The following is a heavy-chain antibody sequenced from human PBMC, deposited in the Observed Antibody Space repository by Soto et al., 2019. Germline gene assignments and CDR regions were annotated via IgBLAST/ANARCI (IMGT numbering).Heavy chain of an antibody. CDR1: VFTFSDYY. J-gene: IGHJ4*02. D-gene: IGHD2-2*01. Sequence: PGGSLRLSCASSVFTFSDYYMSCIRQFPGKGLEWVAYISGTSDSIPYADSVKGRFTISRDNAKNSLYLQMNSLRAEDTAVYYWAICGAVPEDGPSELWRQGTLVIVSS. CDR3: AICGAVPEDGPSEL. CDR2: ISGTSDSI. V-gene: IGHV3-11*06.